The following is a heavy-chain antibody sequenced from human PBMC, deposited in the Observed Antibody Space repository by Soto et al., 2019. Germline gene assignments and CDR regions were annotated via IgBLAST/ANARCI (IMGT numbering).Heavy chain of an antibody. CDR3: ARDPGYDILTGYFHFDY. Sequence: QVQLVQSGAEVKKPGASVKVSCKASGYTFTSYGISWVRQAPGQGLEWMGWISAYNGNTNYAQKLQGRVTMTTDTTTSTDYMELRSLRSDDTAGYYCARDPGYDILTGYFHFDYWGQGTLVTVSS. V-gene: IGHV1-18*01. D-gene: IGHD3-9*01. CDR1: GYTFTSYG. J-gene: IGHJ4*02. CDR2: ISAYNGNT.